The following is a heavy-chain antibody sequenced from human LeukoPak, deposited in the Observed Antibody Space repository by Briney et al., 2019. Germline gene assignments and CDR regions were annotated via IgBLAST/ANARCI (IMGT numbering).Heavy chain of an antibody. V-gene: IGHV4-59*01. D-gene: IGHD5-18*01. CDR3: ARGLPADQEAFDY. Sequence: SETLSLTCTVSGGSISSYYWSWIRQPPGKGLEWIGYIYYSGSTNYNPSLKSRVTISVDTSKNQFSLKLSSVTAADTAVYYCARGLPADQEAFDYWGQGTLVTVSS. J-gene: IGHJ4*02. CDR2: IYYSGST. CDR1: GGSISSYY.